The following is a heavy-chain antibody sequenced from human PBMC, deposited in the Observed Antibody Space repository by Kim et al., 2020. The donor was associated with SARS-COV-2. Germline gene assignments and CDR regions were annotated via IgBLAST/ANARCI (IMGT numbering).Heavy chain of an antibody. CDR3: ARGREQQVVLGWFDP. CDR2: ISFDGSET. J-gene: IGHJ5*02. D-gene: IGHD2-15*01. V-gene: IGHV3-30*12. CDR1: AFTFSSFG. Sequence: GGSLRLSCATSAFTFSSFGMHWVRQAPGKGLEWVAVISFDGSETYYADSVKGRFTISRDNSKNTLHLQMDSLRAEDTAVYYCARGREQQVVLGWFDPWG.